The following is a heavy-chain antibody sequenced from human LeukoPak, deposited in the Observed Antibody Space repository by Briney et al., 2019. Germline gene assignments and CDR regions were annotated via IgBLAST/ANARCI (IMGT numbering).Heavy chain of an antibody. CDR3: ARGAVGATRMDFDY. D-gene: IGHD1-26*01. V-gene: IGHV3-30*04. CDR1: GFTFSGFP. CDR2: ISYDESDK. J-gene: IGHJ4*02. Sequence: GGSLRLSCATSGFTFSGFPIHWVRQAPGKGLEWVALISYDESDKSYADSVKGRFTISRDNAKNSLYLQMNSLRAEDTAVYYCARGAVGATRMDFDYWGQGTLVTVSS.